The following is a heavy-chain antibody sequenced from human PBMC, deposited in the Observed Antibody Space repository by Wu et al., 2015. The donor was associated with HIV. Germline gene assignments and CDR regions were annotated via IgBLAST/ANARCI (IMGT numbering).Heavy chain of an antibody. J-gene: IGHJ3*02. V-gene: IGHV1-2*02. CDR3: ARPPRAEYSSSSWDAFDM. CDR1: GYTFTGYY. CDR2: INSKSGGT. Sequence: SVKVSCKTSGYTFTGYYIHWVRQAPGQGLEWMGWINSKSGGTNYAQKFQGRVTMTRDTSISTAYMELSSLRSDDTAIYFCARPPRAEYSSSSWDAFDMWGQGDNGHRLF. D-gene: IGHD6-6*01.